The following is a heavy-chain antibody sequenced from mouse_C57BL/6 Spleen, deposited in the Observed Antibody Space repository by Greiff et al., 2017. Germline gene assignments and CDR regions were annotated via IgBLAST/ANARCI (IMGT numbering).Heavy chain of an antibody. CDR2: IYPGDGDT. V-gene: IGHV1-80*01. CDR3: ARTGLYDGFDY. CDR1: GYAFSSYW. J-gene: IGHJ2*01. D-gene: IGHD2-3*01. Sequence: VQLQQSGAELVKPGASVKISCKASGYAFSSYWMNWVKQRPGKGLEWIGQIYPGDGDTNYNGKFKGKATLTADKSSSTAYMQLSSLTSEDSAVYFCARTGLYDGFDYWGQGTTLTVSS.